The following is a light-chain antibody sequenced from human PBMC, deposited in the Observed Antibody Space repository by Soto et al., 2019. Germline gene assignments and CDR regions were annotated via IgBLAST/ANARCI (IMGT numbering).Light chain of an antibody. V-gene: IGLV2-8*01. CDR1: SSDVGGYNY. J-gene: IGLJ2*01. CDR2: EVN. CDR3: SSDAGSNNLV. Sequence: QSVLTQPPSASGSPGQSVTISCTGTSSDVGGYNYVSWYQQHPGKAPKLMIYEVNKRPSGVPDRFSGSKSGNTASLTVSGLQAEDEADYYCSSDAGSNNLVFGGGTKLTVL.